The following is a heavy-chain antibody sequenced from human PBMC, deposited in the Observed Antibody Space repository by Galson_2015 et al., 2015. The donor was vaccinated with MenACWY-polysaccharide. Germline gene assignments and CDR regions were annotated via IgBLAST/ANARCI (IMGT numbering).Heavy chain of an antibody. D-gene: IGHD3-10*01. CDR2: LSPTTGNT. V-gene: IGHV3-23*01. J-gene: IGHJ4*02. CDR3: AKGAAHYGSGNYYDY. CDR1: GLTFSSYG. Sequence: SLRLSCAGSGLTFSSYGTGWVRQAPGKGLEWVSGLSPTTGNTYYADSVRGRFTISRDNSKNTLYLQMDSLRAEDTALYYCAKGAAHYGSGNYYDYWGQGTQVTVSS.